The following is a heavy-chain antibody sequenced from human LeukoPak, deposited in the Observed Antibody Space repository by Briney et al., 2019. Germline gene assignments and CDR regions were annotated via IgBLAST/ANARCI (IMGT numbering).Heavy chain of an antibody. CDR1: GFTFSSYA. D-gene: IGHD2-2*02. Sequence: GSLRLSCAASGFTFSSYAMHWVRQAPGKGLEWVAVISYDGSNKYYADSVKGRFTISRDNSKNTLYLQMNSLRAEDTAVYYCARDGYCSSTSCYSYYYGMDVWGQGTTVTVSS. CDR2: ISYDGSNK. J-gene: IGHJ6*02. CDR3: ARDGYCSSTSCYSYYYGMDV. V-gene: IGHV3-30-3*01.